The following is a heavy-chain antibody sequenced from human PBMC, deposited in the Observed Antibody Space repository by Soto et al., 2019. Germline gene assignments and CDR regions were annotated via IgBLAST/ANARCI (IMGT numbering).Heavy chain of an antibody. CDR3: ASEAPSGSWDY. J-gene: IGHJ4*02. D-gene: IGHD1-26*01. Sequence: SVKVSCKASGGTFSNYAISWVRQAPGQGLEWMGGIIPIFGTANYAQKFQGRVTITADESTSTAYMELSSLRSEDTAVYYCASEAPSGSWDYWGQGTLVTVSS. V-gene: IGHV1-69*13. CDR2: IIPIFGTA. CDR1: GGTFSNYA.